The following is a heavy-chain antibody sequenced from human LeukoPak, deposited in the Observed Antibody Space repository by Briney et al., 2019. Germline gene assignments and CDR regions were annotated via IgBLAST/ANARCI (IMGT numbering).Heavy chain of an antibody. CDR2: INHSGST. D-gene: IGHD6-19*01. CDR3: ASLYSSGWYSK. CDR1: GGSFSGYY. V-gene: IGHV4-34*01. J-gene: IGHJ4*02. Sequence: SETLSLTCAVYGGSFSGYYWSWIRQPPGKGLEWIGEINHSGSTNYNPSLKSRVTISVGTSKNQFSLKLSSVTAADTAVYYCASLYSSGWYSKWGQGTLVTVSS.